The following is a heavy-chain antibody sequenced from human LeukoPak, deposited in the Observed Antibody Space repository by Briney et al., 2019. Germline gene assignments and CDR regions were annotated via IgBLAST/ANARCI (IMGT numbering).Heavy chain of an antibody. Sequence: PGGSLRLSCAASGFTFSSYAMSWVRQAPGKGLEWVSAISGSGGSTYYADSVKGRFTISRDNSKNTLYLQMNSLRAEDTAVYYCAKDPYDVLAGAPRGFDPWGQGTLVTVSS. CDR2: ISGSGGST. V-gene: IGHV3-23*01. CDR1: GFTFSSYA. J-gene: IGHJ5*02. D-gene: IGHD3-9*01. CDR3: AKDPYDVLAGAPRGFDP.